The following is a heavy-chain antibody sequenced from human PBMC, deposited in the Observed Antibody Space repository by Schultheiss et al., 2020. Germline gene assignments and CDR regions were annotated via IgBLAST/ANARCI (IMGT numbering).Heavy chain of an antibody. D-gene: IGHD1-26*01. J-gene: IGHJ4*02. CDR2: ISWDGGST. CDR1: GFTFDDYT. Sequence: GESLKISCAASGFTFDDYTMHWVRQAPGKGLEWVSLISWDGGSTYYADSVKGRFTISRDSSKNSLFLQMNSLRAEDTAIYYCARGGGSGSYHGSFYYWGQGTLVTVSS. V-gene: IGHV3-43*01. CDR3: ARGGGSGSYHGSFYY.